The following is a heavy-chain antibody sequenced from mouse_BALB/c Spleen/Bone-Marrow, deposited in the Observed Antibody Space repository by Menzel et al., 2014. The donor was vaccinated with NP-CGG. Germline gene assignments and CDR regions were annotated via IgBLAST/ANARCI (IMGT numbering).Heavy chain of an antibody. V-gene: IGHV2-9*02. CDR1: GFSLTSYG. J-gene: IGHJ4*01. D-gene: IGHD4-1*01. CDR3: ARALTGNYYAMDY. CDR2: IWAGGNT. Sequence: VKLVESGPGLVAPSQSLSITCTVSGFSLTSYGVHWVRRPPGKGLEWLGVIWAGGNTNYNSALMSRLSISKDNSKSQVFLKMNSLQTDDTAMYYCARALTGNYYAMDYWGQGTSVTVSS.